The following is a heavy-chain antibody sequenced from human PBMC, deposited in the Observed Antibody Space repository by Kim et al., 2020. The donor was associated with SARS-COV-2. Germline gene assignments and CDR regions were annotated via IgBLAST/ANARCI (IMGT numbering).Heavy chain of an antibody. J-gene: IGHJ3*02. Sequence: GGSLRLSCAASGFTFSNAWMSWVRQAPGKGLEWVGRIKSKTDGGTTDYAAPVKGRFTISRDDSKNTLYLQMNSLKTEDTAVYYCTTESIAVAAFAFDIWGQGTMVTVSS. V-gene: IGHV3-15*01. D-gene: IGHD6-19*01. CDR2: IKSKTDGGTT. CDR3: TTESIAVAAFAFDI. CDR1: GFTFSNAW.